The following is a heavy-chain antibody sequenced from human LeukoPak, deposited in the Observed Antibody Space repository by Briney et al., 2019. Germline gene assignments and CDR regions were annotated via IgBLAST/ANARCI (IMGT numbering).Heavy chain of an antibody. CDR3: ARVCRGGDCYRFDY. Sequence: SQTLSLTCAVSGGSISSGGYSGSWIRQPPGKGLEWIVYIYYSGSTYYNPSLKSRVTISVDTSKNQFSLKLSSVTAADTAVYYCARVCRGGDCYRFDYWGQGTLVTVSS. CDR2: IYYSGST. CDR1: GGSISSGGYS. D-gene: IGHD2-21*02. V-gene: IGHV4-30-4*07. J-gene: IGHJ4*02.